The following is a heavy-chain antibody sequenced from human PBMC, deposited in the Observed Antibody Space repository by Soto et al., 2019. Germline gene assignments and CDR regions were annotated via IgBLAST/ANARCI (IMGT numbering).Heavy chain of an antibody. D-gene: IGHD6-19*01. Sequence: QVQLVQSGAEVKKPGASVKVSCKASGYTFTSYAMHWVRQAPGQRLEWMGWINAGNGNTKYSQKFQGRVTITRDTAASTAYMELSSLRSEDTAVYYCARGVAGPVGYFDYWGQGTLVTVSS. J-gene: IGHJ4*02. CDR3: ARGVAGPVGYFDY. V-gene: IGHV1-3*01. CDR2: INAGNGNT. CDR1: GYTFTSYA.